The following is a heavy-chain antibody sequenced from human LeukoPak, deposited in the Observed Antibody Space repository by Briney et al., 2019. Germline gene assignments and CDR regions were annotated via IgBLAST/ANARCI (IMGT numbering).Heavy chain of an antibody. J-gene: IGHJ5*02. V-gene: IGHV5-51*01. D-gene: IGHD2-15*01. CDR3: ARLISRRGNWFDP. Sequence: GESLKISCKGSGYRFTSYWIGWVRPMPGKGLEWMGIIYPGDSDTRYSPSFQGQVTISADKSISTAYLQWSSLKASDTAMYYCARLISRRGNWFDPWGQGTLVTVSS. CDR1: GYRFTSYW. CDR2: IYPGDSDT.